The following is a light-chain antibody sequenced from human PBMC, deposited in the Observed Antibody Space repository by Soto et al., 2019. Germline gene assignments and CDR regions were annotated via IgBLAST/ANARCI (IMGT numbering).Light chain of an antibody. CDR2: KAS. J-gene: IGKJ1*01. Sequence: DVQMTPSPSTLSASVGDRVTITCRASQSISSWLAWYQQKPGKAPKLLIYKASSLESGVPLRFSGSGSGTEFTLTISSLQPDDFATYYCQHHGTFGQGTKVDIK. CDR1: QSISSW. V-gene: IGKV1-5*03. CDR3: QHHGT.